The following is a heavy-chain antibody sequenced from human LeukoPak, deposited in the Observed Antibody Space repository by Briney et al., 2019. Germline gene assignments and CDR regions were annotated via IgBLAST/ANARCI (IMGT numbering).Heavy chain of an antibody. CDR3: ARISGYYDSSAGSAFDI. V-gene: IGHV4-39*07. J-gene: IGHJ3*02. D-gene: IGHD3-22*01. Sequence: NPSETLSLTCTVSGGSISSYYWGWIRQPPGKGLEWIGSIYYSGSTYYNPSLKSRVTISVDTSKNQFSLKLSSVTAADTAVYYCARISGYYDSSAGSAFDIWGQGTMVTVSS. CDR1: GGSISSYY. CDR2: IYYSGST.